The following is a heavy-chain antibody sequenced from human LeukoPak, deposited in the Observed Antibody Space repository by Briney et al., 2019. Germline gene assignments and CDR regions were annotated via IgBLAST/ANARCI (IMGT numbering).Heavy chain of an antibody. Sequence: GGSLRLSCAASGFTFSSYAMTWVRRAPGKGLEWVSTIEIGGAITHYAASVKGRFTISRDTSKKILYLQMDSLRPEDTAVYYCAKPLGGSYLFDRWGQGTLVTVSS. J-gene: IGHJ4*02. CDR1: GFTFSSYA. CDR3: AKPLGGSYLFDR. D-gene: IGHD1-26*01. CDR2: IEIGGAIT. V-gene: IGHV3-23*05.